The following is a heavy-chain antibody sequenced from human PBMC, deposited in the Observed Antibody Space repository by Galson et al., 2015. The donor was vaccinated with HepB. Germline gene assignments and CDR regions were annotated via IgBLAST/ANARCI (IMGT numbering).Heavy chain of an antibody. V-gene: IGHV3-30*02. Sequence: SLRLSCAASGFTFSSYGMHWVRQAPGKGLEWVAFIRYDGSNKYYADSVKGRFTISRDNSKNTLYLQMNSLGAEDTAVYYCVSARPGYWGQGTLVTVSS. J-gene: IGHJ4*02. CDR2: IRYDGSNK. CDR1: GFTFSSYG. CDR3: VSARPGY.